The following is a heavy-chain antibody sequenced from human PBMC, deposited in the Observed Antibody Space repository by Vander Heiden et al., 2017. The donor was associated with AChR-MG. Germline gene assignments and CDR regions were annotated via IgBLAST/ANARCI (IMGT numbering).Heavy chain of an antibody. CDR3: ARHVGYCTSGSCYSSWFEP. CDR1: GASINSGAYS. V-gene: IGHV4-39*01. Sequence: QLQLQASGPGLVKPSETLSLTCTVSGASINSGAYSWTWIRQPPGRGLEWIGTISYSASTYYNPSLKGRLTIALDMSKSQFSLRLRSVTAADTAVYFCARHVGYCTSGSCYSSWFEPWGQGTLGTVSS. J-gene: IGHJ5*02. D-gene: IGHD2-15*01. CDR2: ISYSAST.